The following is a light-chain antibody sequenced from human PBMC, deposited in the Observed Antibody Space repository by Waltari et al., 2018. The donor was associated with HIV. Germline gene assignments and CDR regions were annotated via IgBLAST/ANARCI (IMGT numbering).Light chain of an antibody. CDR1: SSYVGGYNY. Sequence: QSALTQPASVSGSPGQSITISCTGTSSYVGGYNYVFWYQQHPGKAPKLMIYEVTNRHSGVSNRFSGSKSGNTASLTISGLQAEDEADYYCSSYTSSSTQVFGTGTKVTVL. V-gene: IGLV2-14*01. CDR2: EVT. J-gene: IGLJ1*01. CDR3: SSYTSSSTQV.